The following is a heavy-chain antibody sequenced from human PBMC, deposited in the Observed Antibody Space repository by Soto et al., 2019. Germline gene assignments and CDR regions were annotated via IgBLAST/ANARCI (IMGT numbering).Heavy chain of an antibody. CDR3: ARHLRGYGMDV. D-gene: IGHD3-10*01. CDR2: INPETGGT. V-gene: IGHV1-2*02. Sequence: GASVKVSCKASGYTFTGYYVHWVREAPGQGLEWMGWINPETGGTSYAQKFQGRVTLSRDTSISTAYLQWTSVKASDTAIYYCARHLRGYGMDVWGQGSTVTVSS. J-gene: IGHJ6*02. CDR1: GYTFTGYY.